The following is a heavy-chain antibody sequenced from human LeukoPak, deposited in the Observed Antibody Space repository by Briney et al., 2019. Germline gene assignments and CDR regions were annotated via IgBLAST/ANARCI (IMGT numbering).Heavy chain of an antibody. CDR2: INHSGST. Sequence: PSETLSLTCAVYGGSFSGYYWSWIRQPPGKGLEWIGEINHSGSTHYNPSLKSRVTISVDTSKNQFSLKLSSVTAADTAFYYCARQYSTNWYDDRGWFDPWGQGTLVTVSS. CDR3: ARQYSTNWYDDRGWFDP. J-gene: IGHJ5*02. V-gene: IGHV4-34*01. D-gene: IGHD6-13*01. CDR1: GGSFSGYY.